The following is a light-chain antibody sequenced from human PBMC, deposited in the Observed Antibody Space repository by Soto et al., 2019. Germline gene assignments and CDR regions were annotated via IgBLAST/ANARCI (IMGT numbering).Light chain of an antibody. V-gene: IGLV1-40*01. CDR2: GNN. CDR3: QSYDSSLNTVV. CDR1: STNIGAGYD. J-gene: IGLJ2*01. Sequence: QAVVTQPPSVSGAPGQRVTMSCTGSSTNIGAGYDVHWYRQLPGTAPKLLIYGNNNRPSGVPDRFSGSKSGTSAFLAITGLQAEDEADYYCQSYDSSLNTVVFGGGTKVTVL.